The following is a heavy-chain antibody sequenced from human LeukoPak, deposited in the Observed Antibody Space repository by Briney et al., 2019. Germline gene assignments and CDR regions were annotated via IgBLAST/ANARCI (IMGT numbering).Heavy chain of an antibody. V-gene: IGHV3-23*01. J-gene: IGHJ4*02. CDR2: ISGSGGST. CDR3: ANAGGDTRSV. Sequence: QTGGSLRLSCAASGFTFSSYAMSWVRQAPGKGLGWVSAISGSGGSTYYADSVKGRFTISRDNSKNTLYLQMNSLRAEDTAVYYCANAGGDTRSVWGQGTLVTVSS. CDR1: GFTFSSYA. D-gene: IGHD3-16*01.